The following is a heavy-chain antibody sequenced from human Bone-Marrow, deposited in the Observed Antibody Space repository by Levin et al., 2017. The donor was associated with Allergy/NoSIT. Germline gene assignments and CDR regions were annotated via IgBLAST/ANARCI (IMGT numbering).Heavy chain of an antibody. CDR3: AKARLFVAAAGLDY. Sequence: GESLKISCAASGFTFSSYAMSWVRQAPGKGLEWVSAISGSGGSTYYADSVKGRFTISRDNSKNTLYLQMNSLRAEDTAVYYCAKARLFVAAAGLDYWGQGTLVTVSS. CDR1: GFTFSSYA. V-gene: IGHV3-23*01. J-gene: IGHJ4*02. D-gene: IGHD6-13*01. CDR2: ISGSGGST.